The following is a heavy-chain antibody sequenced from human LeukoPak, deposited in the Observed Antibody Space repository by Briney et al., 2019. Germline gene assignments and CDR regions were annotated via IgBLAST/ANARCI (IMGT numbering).Heavy chain of an antibody. J-gene: IGHJ4*02. CDR2: INHSGST. CDR1: GGSISSYY. CDR3: ARQWLAPRRGYFDY. D-gene: IGHD6-19*01. V-gene: IGHV4-34*01. Sequence: SETLSLTCTVSGGSISSYYWSWIRQPPGKGLEWIGEINHSGSTNYNPSLKSRVTISVDTSKNQFSLKLSSVTAADTAVYYCARQWLAPRRGYFDYWGQGTLVTVSS.